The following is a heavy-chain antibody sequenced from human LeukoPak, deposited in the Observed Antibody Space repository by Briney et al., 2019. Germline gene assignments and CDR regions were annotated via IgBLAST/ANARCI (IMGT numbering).Heavy chain of an antibody. CDR3: ARGLYYYGSGSYYIRFYYYYYMDV. J-gene: IGHJ6*03. D-gene: IGHD3-10*01. V-gene: IGHV1-46*01. CDR2: INPGGDNR. Sequence: ASVKVSGKASGYTCTNYYIHWVRQAPGQGLEWMGLINPGGDNRDYAQNFQGRVTMTRDTSTSTVYMGLSSLRSEDTAVYYCARGLYYYGSGSYYIRFYYYYYMDVWGKGTTVTISS. CDR1: GYTCTNYY.